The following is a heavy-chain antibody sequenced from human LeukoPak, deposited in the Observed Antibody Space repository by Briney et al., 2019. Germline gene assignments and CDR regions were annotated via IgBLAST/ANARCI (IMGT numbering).Heavy chain of an antibody. J-gene: IGHJ4*02. D-gene: IGHD3-22*01. CDR2: IYPGDSDT. Sequence: GESLQISCKGSGYSFTSYWIAWVRQMPGKGLEWMGIIYPGDSDTRYSPSFQGQVTISADKSISTAYLQWSSLKASDTAMYYCARVGPYDSSGYYPPYFDHWGQGTLVTVSS. CDR3: ARVGPYDSSGYYPPYFDH. V-gene: IGHV5-51*01. CDR1: GYSFTSYW.